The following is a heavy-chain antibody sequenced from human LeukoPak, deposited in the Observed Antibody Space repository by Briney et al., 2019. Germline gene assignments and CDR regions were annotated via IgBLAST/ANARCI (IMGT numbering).Heavy chain of an antibody. V-gene: IGHV3-33*06. CDR3: AKTRDSSSWYYYYGMDV. CDR1: GFTFSSYG. Sequence: GGSLRLSCAASGFTFSSYGMHWVRQAPGKGLEWVAVIWYDGSNKYYADSVKGRFTISRDNSKNTLYLQMNSLRAEDTAVYYCAKTRDSSSWYYYYGMDVWGQGTTVTVSS. CDR2: IWYDGSNK. J-gene: IGHJ6*02. D-gene: IGHD6-13*01.